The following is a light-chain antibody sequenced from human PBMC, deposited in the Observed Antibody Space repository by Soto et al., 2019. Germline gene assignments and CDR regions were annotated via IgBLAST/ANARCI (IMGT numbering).Light chain of an antibody. CDR3: LQRSNWPRT. CDR2: DAS. CDR1: QSVSHY. Sequence: EIVLTQSPATLSLSPGERATLSCRASQSVSHYLAWYQQKPGQAPRLLIYDASNRATAIPDRFSGSGSGTDFTLTISSLEPEDFAVYYCLQRSNWPRTFGQGTKLEIK. J-gene: IGKJ2*01. V-gene: IGKV3-11*01.